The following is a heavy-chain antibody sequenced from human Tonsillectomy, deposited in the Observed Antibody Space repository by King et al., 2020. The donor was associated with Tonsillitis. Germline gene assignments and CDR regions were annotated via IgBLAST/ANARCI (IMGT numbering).Heavy chain of an antibody. Sequence: QLVQSGAEAKKPGASVKVSCKPSGYTFTDYFIHWVRQAPGEGLEYMGWINPDIGDTKYAQKFQDWVTMTRDTSISTAYMELSRLKSDDTAVYYCAGTQKSDAFDIWGQGTMVTVSS. V-gene: IGHV1-2*04. J-gene: IGHJ3*02. CDR2: INPDIGDT. CDR3: AGTQKSDAFDI. CDR1: GYTFTDYF.